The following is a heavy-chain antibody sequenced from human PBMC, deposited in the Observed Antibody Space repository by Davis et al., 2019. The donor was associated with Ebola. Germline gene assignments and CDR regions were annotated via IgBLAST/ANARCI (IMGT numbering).Heavy chain of an antibody. CDR1: GYFFTSYY. Sequence: ASVKVSCKASGYFFTSYYMHWVRRAPGHGLEWMGTINTSDGFTSYAQEFQGRVTMTRDTSTSTVYMDLRSLRSEDTAVYYSGKGKLEELDYWGQGTLVTVSS. D-gene: IGHD1/OR15-1a*01. CDR3: GKGKLEELDY. V-gene: IGHV1-46*01. CDR2: INTSDGFT. J-gene: IGHJ4*02.